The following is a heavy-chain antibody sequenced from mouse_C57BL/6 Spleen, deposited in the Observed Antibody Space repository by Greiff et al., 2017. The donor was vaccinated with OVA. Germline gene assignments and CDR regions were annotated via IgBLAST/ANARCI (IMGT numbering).Heavy chain of an antibody. Sequence: QVQLQQPGAELVKPGASVKLSCKASGYTFTSYWMQWVKQRPGQGLEWIGEIDPSDSSTNYNQKFKGKATLTVDTSSSTAYMQLSSLTSEDSAVYYCARYYYSNYGFDYWGQGTTLTVSS. V-gene: IGHV1-50*01. D-gene: IGHD2-5*01. CDR2: IDPSDSST. J-gene: IGHJ2*01. CDR1: GYTFTSYW. CDR3: ARYYYSNYGFDY.